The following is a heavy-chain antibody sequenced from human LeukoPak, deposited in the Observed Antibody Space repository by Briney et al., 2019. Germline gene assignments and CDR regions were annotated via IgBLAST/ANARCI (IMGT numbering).Heavy chain of an antibody. CDR3: TRDPPNDQSYDL. CDR2: TYYRSKWFY. D-gene: IGHD1-1*01. CDR1: GDSVSNTSAA. V-gene: IGHV6-1*01. Sequence: SQTLSLTCAISGDSVSNTSAAWNWIRQSPSRGFEWLGRTYYRSKWFYDYAVSVKSRIFISPDTSKNQFSLQLNSMTPEDTAMYYCTRDPPNDQSYDLWGQGTLVTVSS. J-gene: IGHJ5*02.